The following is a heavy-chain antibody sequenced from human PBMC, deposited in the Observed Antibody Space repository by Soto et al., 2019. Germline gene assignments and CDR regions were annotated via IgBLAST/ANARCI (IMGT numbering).Heavy chain of an antibody. V-gene: IGHV3-33*01. D-gene: IGHD5-18*01. Sequence: ESGGGVVQPGKSLRLSCAASGFMFSTYGMHWVRQAPGKGLEWVAVIWYDGSNKYHGDSLKGRFTISRDNSKNTLYLQINNLRAEDTAVYYCGRDGALGDTAVVDSWGQGTLVTVSS. CDR3: GRDGALGDTAVVDS. J-gene: IGHJ4*02. CDR2: IWYDGSNK. CDR1: GFMFSTYG.